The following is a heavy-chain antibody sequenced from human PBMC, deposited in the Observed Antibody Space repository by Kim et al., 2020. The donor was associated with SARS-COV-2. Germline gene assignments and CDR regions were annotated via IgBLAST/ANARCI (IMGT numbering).Heavy chain of an antibody. D-gene: IGHD6-6*01. V-gene: IGHV1-46*01. J-gene: IGHJ4*02. Sequence: QKFQGRVTMTRDTSTSTIYQELSSLRSEDTAVYYCARGEVIAARPSYFDYWGQGTLVTVSS. CDR3: ARGEVIAARPSYFDY.